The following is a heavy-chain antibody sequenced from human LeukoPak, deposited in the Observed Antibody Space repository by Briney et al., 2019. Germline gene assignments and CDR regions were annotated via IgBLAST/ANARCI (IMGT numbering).Heavy chain of an antibody. Sequence: PSETLSLTCTVSGGSISSSSYYWGWIRQPPGKGLEWIGSIYYSGRTYYNPSLKSRVTISVDTSKNQFSLKLTSVTAADTAVYYCGRHYIDSGSYYWYFDLWGRGTLVTVSS. CDR1: GGSISSSSYY. D-gene: IGHD1-26*01. V-gene: IGHV4-39*01. CDR3: GRHYIDSGSYYWYFDL. CDR2: IYYSGRT. J-gene: IGHJ2*01.